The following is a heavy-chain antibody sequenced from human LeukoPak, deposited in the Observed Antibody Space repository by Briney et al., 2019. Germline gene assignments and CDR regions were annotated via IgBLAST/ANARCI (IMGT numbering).Heavy chain of an antibody. Sequence: GASVKVSCKASGGTFISYAISWVRQAPGQGLEWMGGIIPIFGTANYAQKFQGRVTMTRDTSTSTVYMELSSLRSEDTAVYYCAREVEANDILTFDYWGQGTLVTVSS. CDR1: GGTFISYA. CDR3: AREVEANDILTFDY. J-gene: IGHJ4*02. V-gene: IGHV1-69*05. D-gene: IGHD3-9*01. CDR2: IIPIFGTA.